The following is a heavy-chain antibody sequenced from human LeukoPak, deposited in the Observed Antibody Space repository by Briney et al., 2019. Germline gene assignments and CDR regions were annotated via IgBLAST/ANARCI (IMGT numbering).Heavy chain of an antibody. Sequence: SQTLSLTCTVSGGSISSGGYYWSWIRQHPGKGLEWIGYIYYSGSTYYNPSLKSRVTISVETSKNQFSLKLSSVTAADTAVYYCAREEAGYSGYGVAFDIWGQGTMVTVSS. CDR1: GGSISSGGYY. J-gene: IGHJ3*02. CDR3: AREEAGYSGYGVAFDI. D-gene: IGHD5-12*01. CDR2: IYYSGST. V-gene: IGHV4-31*03.